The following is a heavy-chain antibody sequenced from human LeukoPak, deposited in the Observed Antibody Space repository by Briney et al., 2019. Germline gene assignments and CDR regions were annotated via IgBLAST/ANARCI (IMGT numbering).Heavy chain of an antibody. CDR1: GGSISSSSYY. J-gene: IGHJ4*02. CDR2: IYYSGST. V-gene: IGHV4-39*01. D-gene: IGHD4-23*01. CDR3: ARLSTVVNWSDY. Sequence: SETLSLTCTVSGGSISSSSYYWGWIRQPPGKGLEWIGSIYYSGSTYYNPSLKSRVTISVDTSKNQFSLKLSSVTAAGTAVYYCARLSTVVNWSDYWGQGTLVTVSS.